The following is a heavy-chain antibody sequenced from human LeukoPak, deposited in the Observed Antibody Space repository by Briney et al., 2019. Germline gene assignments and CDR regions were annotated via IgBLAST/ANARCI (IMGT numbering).Heavy chain of an antibody. J-gene: IGHJ4*02. CDR1: GGSFSGYY. CDR2: INHSGST. CDR3: ARDIAHSGGWGYVDY. D-gene: IGHD6-19*01. Sequence: SETLSLTCAVFGGSFSGYYWRWIRQPPGKGLEWIGRINHSGSTNYNPSLKSRVTISVGTSKNQFSLKVSSVTAADTAVYYCARDIAHSGGWGYVDYWGQGTLVTVSS. V-gene: IGHV4-34*01.